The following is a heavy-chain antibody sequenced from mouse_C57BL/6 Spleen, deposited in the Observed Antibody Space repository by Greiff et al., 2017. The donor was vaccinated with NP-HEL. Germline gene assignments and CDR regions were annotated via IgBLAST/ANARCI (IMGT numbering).Heavy chain of an antibody. V-gene: IGHV5-9-1*02. CDR1: GFTFSSYA. D-gene: IGHD1-1*01. J-gene: IGHJ2*01. CDR3: TREGNYYGSSPVFDY. CDR2: ISSGGDYI. Sequence: EVKVVESGEGLVKPGGSLKLSCAASGFTFSSYAMSWVRQTPEKRLEWVAYISSGGDYIYYADTVKGRFTISRDNARNTLYLQMSSLKSEDTAMYYCTREGNYYGSSPVFDYWGQGTTLTVSS.